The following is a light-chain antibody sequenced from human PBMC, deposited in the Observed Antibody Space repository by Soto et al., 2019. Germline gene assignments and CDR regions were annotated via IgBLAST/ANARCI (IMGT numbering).Light chain of an antibody. CDR1: QTISTY. CDR3: QQSYSTRVT. CDR2: AAS. V-gene: IGKV1-39*01. Sequence: DIQMTQSPSSLSASVGDRVTLTCRAGQTISTYLNWYRQRPGKAPELLVFAASRLQSGVPSRFSGSGSGTDFTLTISSLQPEDFATYYCQQSYSTRVTFGQGTRLEIK. J-gene: IGKJ5*01.